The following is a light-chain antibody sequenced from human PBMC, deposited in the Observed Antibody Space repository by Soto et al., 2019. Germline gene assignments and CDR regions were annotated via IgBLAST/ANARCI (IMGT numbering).Light chain of an antibody. CDR3: SSNTITSRV. CDR1: SSDVCAYNY. V-gene: IGLV2-14*01. J-gene: IGLJ1*01. Sequence: QSVLTQPASVSGSPGQSITISCTGTSSDVCAYNYVSWYQQHPGKAPRLMIYDVSTRPSGVSDRFSGSKSGNTASLTISGLQAEDDADYCCSSNTITSRVFGTGTRSPS. CDR2: DVS.